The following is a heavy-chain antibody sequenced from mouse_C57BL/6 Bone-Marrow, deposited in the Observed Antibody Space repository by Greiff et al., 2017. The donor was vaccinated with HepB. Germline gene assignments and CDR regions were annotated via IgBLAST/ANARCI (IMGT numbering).Heavy chain of an antibody. CDR3: TRDPLSSGYAMDY. V-gene: IGHV5-9-1*02. Sequence: EVKLVESGEGLVKPGGSLKLSCAASGFTFSSYAMSWVRQTPEKRLEWVAYISSGGDYIYYADTVKGRFTISRDNARNPLYLQMSSLKSEDTAMYYCTRDPLSSGYAMDYWGQGTSVTVSS. D-gene: IGHD1-1*01. J-gene: IGHJ4*01. CDR2: ISSGGDYI. CDR1: GFTFSSYA.